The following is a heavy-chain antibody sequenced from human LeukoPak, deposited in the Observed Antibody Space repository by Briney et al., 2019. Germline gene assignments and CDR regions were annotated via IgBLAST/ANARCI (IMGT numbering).Heavy chain of an antibody. J-gene: IGHJ4*02. Sequence: SETLSLTCAVYGVSFSGYYWNWIRQPPGKGLEWIGEINHSRSTNYNPSLKSRVTMSLDTPKNHFSLKLSPVTAADTAVYYCARGKGSPYYDYDYWGQGTLVTVSS. D-gene: IGHD3-22*01. CDR1: GVSFSGYY. CDR2: INHSRST. V-gene: IGHV4-34*01. CDR3: ARGKGSPYYDYDY.